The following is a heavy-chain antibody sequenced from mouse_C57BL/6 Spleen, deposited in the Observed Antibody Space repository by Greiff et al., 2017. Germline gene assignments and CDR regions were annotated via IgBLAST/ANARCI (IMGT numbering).Heavy chain of an antibody. J-gene: IGHJ2*01. V-gene: IGHV1-52*01. CDR3: AKTICFDN. Sequence: VQLQQPGAELVRPGSSVQPSCKASGYTFTSYWMHWVKQRPIQGLEWIGNIDPSDSETHYNQKFKDKATLTVDKSSSTACMQLSSLTSEDSAVYNSAKTICFDNWGQGTTLTDSS. CDR1: GYTFTSYW. CDR2: IDPSDSET.